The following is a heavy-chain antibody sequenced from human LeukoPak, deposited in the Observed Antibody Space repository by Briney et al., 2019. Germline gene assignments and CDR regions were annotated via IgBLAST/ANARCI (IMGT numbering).Heavy chain of an antibody. V-gene: IGHV4-31*03. CDR1: GGSITSGSYY. CDR3: ARKTGDSSGYYHDWYFDL. D-gene: IGHD3-22*01. CDR2: IYYSGTT. J-gene: IGHJ2*01. Sequence: SETLSLTCTVSGGSITSGSYYWSWIRQHPGKGLEWIGYIYYSGTTYYNPSLKSRVSISEDTSKNQFSLNLSSVTAADTAVYYCARKTGDSSGYYHDWYFDLWGRGTLVTVSS.